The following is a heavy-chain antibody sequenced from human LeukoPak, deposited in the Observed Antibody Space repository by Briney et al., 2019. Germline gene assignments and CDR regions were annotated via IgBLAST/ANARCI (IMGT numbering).Heavy chain of an antibody. J-gene: IGHJ4*02. Sequence: PSETLSLTCTVSGGSIGSYYWSWIRQPPGKGLEWIGYISYSGSTNYNPSLKSRVTISVDTSKNQFSLKLSSVTAADTAVFYCARQHRGYSGYDYFYYWGQGTLVTVSS. CDR3: ARQHRGYSGYDYFYY. CDR2: ISYSGST. CDR1: GGSIGSYY. V-gene: IGHV4-59*01. D-gene: IGHD5-12*01.